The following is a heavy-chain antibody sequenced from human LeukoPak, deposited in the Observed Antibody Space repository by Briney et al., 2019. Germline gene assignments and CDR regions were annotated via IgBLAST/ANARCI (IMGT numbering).Heavy chain of an antibody. CDR3: ARDGSLSGSYFDY. CDR2: IYYSGST. Sequence: SETLSLTCTVSGGSISSYYWSWIRQPPGKGLEWIATIYYSGSTYYNPSLKSRVTISVDTSKNEFSLKLSSVTAADTAVYYCARDGSLSGSYFDYWGQGTLVTVSS. V-gene: IGHV4-39*07. CDR1: GGSISSYY. D-gene: IGHD1-26*01. J-gene: IGHJ4*02.